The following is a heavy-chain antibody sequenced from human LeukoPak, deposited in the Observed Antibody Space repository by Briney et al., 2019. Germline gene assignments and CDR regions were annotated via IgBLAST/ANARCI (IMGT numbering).Heavy chain of an antibody. Sequence: PGGSLRLSCAASGFTFNSYAMSWVRQAPGKGLEWVSGISDSGGSTYYAESVKGRFTITRDNSKNTLYLQMSSLRAEDTAVYYCVSYRSFMAVAGYYFDFWGQGTLVTVSS. J-gene: IGHJ4*02. D-gene: IGHD6-19*01. V-gene: IGHV3-23*01. CDR1: GFTFNSYA. CDR2: ISDSGGST. CDR3: VSYRSFMAVAGYYFDF.